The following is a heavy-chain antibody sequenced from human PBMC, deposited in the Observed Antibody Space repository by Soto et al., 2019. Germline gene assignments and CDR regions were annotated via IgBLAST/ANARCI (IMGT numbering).Heavy chain of an antibody. Sequence: PSATLSLTCTVSGGSTSSHYWSWIRKPPGKGLAWIGYIYYSGSTNYNPSLKSRVTISVDTSKNQFSLKLSSVTAADTAVEYGALHRMVRGVIRGYYYMDVWGKGSTVTVSS. D-gene: IGHD3-10*01. V-gene: IGHV4-59*08. CDR3: ALHRMVRGVIRGYYYMDV. J-gene: IGHJ6*03. CDR1: GGSTSSHY. CDR2: IYYSGST.